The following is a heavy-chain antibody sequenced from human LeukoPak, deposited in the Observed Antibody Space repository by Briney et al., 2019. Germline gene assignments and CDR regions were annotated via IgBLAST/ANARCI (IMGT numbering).Heavy chain of an antibody. CDR1: GFTVSSNY. D-gene: IGHD3-10*01. CDR2: IYSAGTT. Sequence: PGGSLRLSCAASGFTVSSNYMNWVRQAPGKGLEWVSVIYSAGTTYYADSVKGRFTISRDNSKDTLHLQMNSLRAKDTAVYYCARAYYGSGTYYNNWFDPWGQGTLVTVSS. J-gene: IGHJ5*02. V-gene: IGHV3-66*01. CDR3: ARAYYGSGTYYNNWFDP.